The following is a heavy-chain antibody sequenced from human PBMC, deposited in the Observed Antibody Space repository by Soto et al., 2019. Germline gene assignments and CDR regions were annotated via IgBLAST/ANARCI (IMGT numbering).Heavy chain of an antibody. Sequence: GGSLRLSCAASGFTFSSYAMSWVRQAPGKGLEWVSAISGSGGSTYYADSVKGRFTISRDNSKNTLYLQMNSLRAEDTAVYYCASPLGGVTTDDSDYWAREPWSPSPQ. CDR2: ISGSGGST. CDR3: ASPLGGVTTDDSDY. J-gene: IGHJ4*02. CDR1: GFTFSSYA. D-gene: IGHD4-17*01. V-gene: IGHV3-23*01.